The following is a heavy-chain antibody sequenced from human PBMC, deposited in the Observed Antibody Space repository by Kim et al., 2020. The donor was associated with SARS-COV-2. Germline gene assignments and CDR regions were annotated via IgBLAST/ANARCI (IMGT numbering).Heavy chain of an antibody. CDR1: GGSIISSSYY. D-gene: IGHD2-15*01. Sequence: SETLSLTCTVSGGSIISSSYYWGWIRQPPGKGLEWIGSIYYSGSTYYNPSLKSRVTISVDTSKSQFSLKLSSVTAADTAVYYCARHVTVVVVTTGWFDPWGQGTLVTVSS. CDR3: ARHVTVVVVTTGWFDP. V-gene: IGHV4-39*01. J-gene: IGHJ5*02. CDR2: IYYSGST.